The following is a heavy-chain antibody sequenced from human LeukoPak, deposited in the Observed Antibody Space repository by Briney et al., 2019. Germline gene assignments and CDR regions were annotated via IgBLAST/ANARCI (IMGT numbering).Heavy chain of an antibody. CDR2: INPSGGST. CDR1: GYTFTGYY. V-gene: IGHV1-46*01. D-gene: IGHD5-24*01. Sequence: GASVKVSCKASGYTFTGYYMHWVRQAPGQGLEWMGIINPSGGSTSYAQKFQGRVTMTRDMSTSTVYMELSSLRSEDTAVYYCARVGDGYKFDYWGQGTLVTVSS. CDR3: ARVGDGYKFDY. J-gene: IGHJ4*02.